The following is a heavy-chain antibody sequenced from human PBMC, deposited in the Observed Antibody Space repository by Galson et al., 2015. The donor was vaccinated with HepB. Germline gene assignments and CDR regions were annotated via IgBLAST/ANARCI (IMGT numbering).Heavy chain of an antibody. J-gene: IGHJ4*02. CDR3: AKATVAGGDYFDY. CDR1: GFTFSSYG. Sequence: SLRLSCAASGFTFSSYGMHWVRQAPGKGLEWVAVISYDGSNKYYADSVKGRFTISRDNSKNTLYLQMNSLRAEDTAVYYCAKATVAGGDYFDYWGQGTLVTVSS. D-gene: IGHD6-19*01. V-gene: IGHV3-30*18. CDR2: ISYDGSNK.